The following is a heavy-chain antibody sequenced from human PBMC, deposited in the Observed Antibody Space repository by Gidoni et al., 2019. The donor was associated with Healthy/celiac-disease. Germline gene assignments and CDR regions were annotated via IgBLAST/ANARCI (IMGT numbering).Heavy chain of an antibody. Sequence: QVQLVQPGSEMTKPGASVKVYCKASGYNFTSYAMNWVRQAPGQGLEWMGWINTNTGNPTYAQGFTGRFVFSLDTSVSTAYLQISSLKAEDTAVYYCARDSESAVAGQFDYWGQGTLVTVSS. D-gene: IGHD6-19*01. V-gene: IGHV7-4-1*02. CDR2: INTNTGNP. J-gene: IGHJ4*02. CDR1: GYNFTSYA. CDR3: ARDSESAVAGQFDY.